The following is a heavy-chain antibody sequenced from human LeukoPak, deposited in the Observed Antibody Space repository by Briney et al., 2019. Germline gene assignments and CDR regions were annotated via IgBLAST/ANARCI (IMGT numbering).Heavy chain of an antibody. J-gene: IGHJ4*02. D-gene: IGHD4-17*01. CDR3: ARPPYPAVTTYFFDY. Sequence: GGSLRLSCAASGFTFSSYSMNWVRQAPGKGLEWVSSISSSSSYIYYADSVKGRFTISRDNAKNSLYLQMNSLRAEDTAVYYCARPPYPAVTTYFFDYWGQGTLVTVSS. CDR2: ISSSSSYI. CDR1: GFTFSSYS. V-gene: IGHV3-21*01.